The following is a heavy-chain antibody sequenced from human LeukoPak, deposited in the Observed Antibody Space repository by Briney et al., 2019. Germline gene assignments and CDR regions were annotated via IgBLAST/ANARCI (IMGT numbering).Heavy chain of an antibody. Sequence: GGSLRLSCAASGFTFSSYWMNWVRQAPGKGLEWVSSISSSSSYIYYADSVKGRFTISRDNAKNSLYLQMNSLRAEDTAVYSCARGSYDRVWYFDYWGQGTLVTVSS. D-gene: IGHD1-26*01. CDR3: ARGSYDRVWYFDY. V-gene: IGHV3-21*01. J-gene: IGHJ4*02. CDR1: GFTFSSYW. CDR2: ISSSSSYI.